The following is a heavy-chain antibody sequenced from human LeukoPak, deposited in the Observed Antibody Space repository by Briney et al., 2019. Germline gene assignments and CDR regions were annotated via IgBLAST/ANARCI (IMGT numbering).Heavy chain of an antibody. J-gene: IGHJ4*02. CDR1: GGSISSYY. V-gene: IGHV4-59*01. CDR2: IYYSGST. D-gene: IGHD2-8*01. CDR3: ARTTTEGYAIGY. Sequence: SETLSLTCTVSGGSISSYYWSWIRQPPGKGLEWIGYIYYSGSTNYNPSLKSRVTISVDTSKNQFSLKLSSVTAADTAVYYCARTTTEGYAIGYWGQGTLVTVSS.